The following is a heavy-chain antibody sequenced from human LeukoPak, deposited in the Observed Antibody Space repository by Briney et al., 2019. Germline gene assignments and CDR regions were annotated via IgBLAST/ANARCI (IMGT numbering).Heavy chain of an antibody. CDR3: ARRGYYDSSAYSFGH. J-gene: IGHJ4*02. CDR1: GFTFSDYY. CDR2: ISSSGTTI. D-gene: IGHD3-22*01. V-gene: IGHV3-11*01. Sequence: GGSLRLSCAASGFTFSDYYMSWIRQAPGKGLEWISYISSSGTTISYADSVKGRFTISRDNAKNSLCLQMNSLRAEDTAVYYCARRGYYDSSAYSFGHWGQGTLVTVSS.